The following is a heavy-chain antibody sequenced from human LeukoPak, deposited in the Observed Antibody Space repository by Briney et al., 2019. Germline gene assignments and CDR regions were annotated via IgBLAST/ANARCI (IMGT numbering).Heavy chain of an antibody. CDR1: GGTFSSYA. J-gene: IGHJ6*02. D-gene: IGHD3-10*01. CDR2: IIPIFGTA. CDR3: ARAGSMVRGLDYYYYGMDV. V-gene: IGHV1-69*13. Sequence: SVKLSCKASGGTFSSYAISWVRQAPGQGLEWMGGIIPIFGTANYAQKFQGRVTITADESTSTAYMELSSLRSEDTAVYYCARAGSMVRGLDYYYYGMDVWGQGTTVTVSS.